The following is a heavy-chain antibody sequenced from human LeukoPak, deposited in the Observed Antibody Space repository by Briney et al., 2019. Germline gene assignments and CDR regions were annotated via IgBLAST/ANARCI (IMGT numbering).Heavy chain of an antibody. CDR1: GYTFTGYY. CDR3: ARPITMVRGETTDY. CDR2: INPNSGGT. V-gene: IGHV1-2*02. J-gene: IGHJ4*02. Sequence: ASVKVSCTASGYTFTGYYMHWVRQAPGHGLEWMGWINPNSGGTNYAQKFQGRVTMTRDTSISTAYVELSRLRSDDTAVYYCARPITMVRGETTDYWGQGTLVTVSS. D-gene: IGHD3-10*01.